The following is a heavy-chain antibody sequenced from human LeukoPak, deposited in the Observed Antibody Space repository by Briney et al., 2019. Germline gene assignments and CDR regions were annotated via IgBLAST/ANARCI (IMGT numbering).Heavy chain of an antibody. V-gene: IGHV4-59*01. Sequence: SETLSLTCTVSGGSISSYYWSWIRQPPGKGLEWIGYIYYSGSTNYNPSLKSRVTISVDTSKNQFSLKLSSVTAADTAVYYSARSDHYYGSGSYPDYWGQGTLVTVSS. J-gene: IGHJ4*02. CDR3: ARSDHYYGSGSYPDY. CDR1: GGSISSYY. D-gene: IGHD3-10*01. CDR2: IYYSGST.